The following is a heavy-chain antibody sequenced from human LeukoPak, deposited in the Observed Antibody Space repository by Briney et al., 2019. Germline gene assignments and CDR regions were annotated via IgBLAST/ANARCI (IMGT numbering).Heavy chain of an antibody. CDR2: INHSGST. CDR1: GGSFSGYY. CDR3: ARKTRLVNWFDP. J-gene: IGHJ5*02. V-gene: IGHV4-34*01. Sequence: SETLSLTCAVYGGSFSGYYWSWIRQPPGKGLEWIGEINHSGSTNYNPSLKSRVTISVDTSKNQFSLKLSSVTAADTAVYYCARKTRLVNWFDPWGQGTLVTVSS. D-gene: IGHD6-19*01.